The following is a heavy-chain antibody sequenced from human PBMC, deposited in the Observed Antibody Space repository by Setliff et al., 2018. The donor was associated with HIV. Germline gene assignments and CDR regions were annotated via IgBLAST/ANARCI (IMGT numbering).Heavy chain of an antibody. CDR3: ARDHHSGRGSNFPWYSDL. CDR1: GYTFSNYG. CDR2: ITSYNGNT. Sequence: PSVKVSCKASGYTFSNYGITWVRQAPGQGLEWMGWITSYNGNTNYAMKFKGRVTMTTDTSTSIAYMELKSLRSEDTAVYYCARDHHSGRGSNFPWYSDLWGRGTLVTVSS. J-gene: IGHJ2*01. V-gene: IGHV1-18*01. D-gene: IGHD1-26*01.